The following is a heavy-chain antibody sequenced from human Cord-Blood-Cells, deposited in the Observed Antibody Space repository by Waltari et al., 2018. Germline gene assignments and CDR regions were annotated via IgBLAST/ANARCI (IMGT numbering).Heavy chain of an antibody. CDR2: ISYDGSNK. J-gene: IGHJ4*02. D-gene: IGHD3-10*01. V-gene: IGHV3-30-3*01. CDR3: ARDVSFAELNY. Sequence: QVQLVESGGGVVQPGRSLRLSCAASGFTFSSYAMHWVRQAPGKELEWVAVISYDGSNKYYADSVKGRFTISRDKAKNTLYLQMNSLRAEDTAVYYCARDVSFAELNYWGQGTLVTVSS. CDR1: GFTFSSYA.